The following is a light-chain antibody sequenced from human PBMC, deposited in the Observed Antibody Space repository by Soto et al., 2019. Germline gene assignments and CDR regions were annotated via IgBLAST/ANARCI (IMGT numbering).Light chain of an antibody. J-gene: IGLJ1*01. V-gene: IGLV2-8*01. CDR3: KSYAGSNTYV. CDR2: EVN. CDR1: STDLGGYNY. Sequence: QSALTQPPSASGSPGQSVTISCTGTSTDLGGYNYVSWYQQHPGKAPKLMIYEVNLRPSGVPDRFSGSKSGNTASLTVSGLQAADEADYFCKSYAGSNTYVFGSGTKLTVL.